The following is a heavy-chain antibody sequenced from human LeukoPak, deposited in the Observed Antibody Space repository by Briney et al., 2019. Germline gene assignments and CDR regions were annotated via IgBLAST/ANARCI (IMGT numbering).Heavy chain of an antibody. J-gene: IGHJ6*02. D-gene: IGHD6-19*01. V-gene: IGHV3-7*03. CDR3: ARDLFGIIVANPYYYGMDV. CDR2: IKEDGSEK. CDR1: GFTFSTYW. Sequence: GGSLRLSCAASGFTFSTYWMSWVRQAPGKGLEWVANIKEDGSEKYYVDSVKGRFTISRDNAKNSLYLQMNSLRAEDTAVYYCARDLFGIIVANPYYYGMDVWGQGTTVTVSS.